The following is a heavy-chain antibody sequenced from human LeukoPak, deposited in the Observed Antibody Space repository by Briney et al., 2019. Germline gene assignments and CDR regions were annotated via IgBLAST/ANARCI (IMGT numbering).Heavy chain of an antibody. D-gene: IGHD3-22*01. V-gene: IGHV4-39*07. CDR2: IHHSGNT. Sequence: SETLSLTCSVSGDSISSRGYYWDWIRQPPGKGLEWIGSIHHSGNTNYNPSLKSRVTISADMSKNQFSLKVNSVTAADTAVYYCARDYYDSRGEAFDIWGLGTMVTVSS. J-gene: IGHJ3*02. CDR3: ARDYYDSRGEAFDI. CDR1: GDSISSRGYY.